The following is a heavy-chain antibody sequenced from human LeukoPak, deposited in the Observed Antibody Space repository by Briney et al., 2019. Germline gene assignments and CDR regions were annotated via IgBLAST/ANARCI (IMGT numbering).Heavy chain of an antibody. CDR1: GYTFTSYG. CDR2: ISAYNGNT. D-gene: IGHD4-11*01. V-gene: IGHV1-18*01. CDR3: ARDSETVTTYFDY. J-gene: IGHJ4*02. Sequence: ASVKVSCKASGYTFTSYGISWVRQAPGQGLEWMGWISAYNGNTNYAQKLQGRVTMTTDTSTSTACMELRSLRSDDTAVYYCARDSETVTTYFDYWGQGTLVTVSS.